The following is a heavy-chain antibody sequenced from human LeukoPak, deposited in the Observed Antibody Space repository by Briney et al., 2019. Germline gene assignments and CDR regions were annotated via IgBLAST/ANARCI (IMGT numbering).Heavy chain of an antibody. J-gene: IGHJ4*02. D-gene: IGHD6-13*01. Sequence: ASVKVSCKASGGTFSSYAISWVRQATGQGLEWMGWMNPNSGNTGYAQKFQGRVTMTRNTSISTAYMELSSLRSEDTAVYYCARGLRQQLVLCYYWGQGTLVTVSS. CDR1: GGTFSSYA. CDR3: ARGLRQQLVLCYY. CDR2: MNPNSGNT. V-gene: IGHV1-8*02.